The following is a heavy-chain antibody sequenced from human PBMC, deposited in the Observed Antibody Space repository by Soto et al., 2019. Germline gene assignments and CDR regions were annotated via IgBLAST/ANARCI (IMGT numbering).Heavy chain of an antibody. Sequence: GGSLRLSCAASGFTFSSYAMSWVRQAPGKGLEWVSAISGSGGSTYYADSVKGRFTISRDNSKNTLYLQMNCLRAEDTAVYYCAKDDNYDFWSGSFDYWGQGTLVTVSS. CDR1: GFTFSSYA. V-gene: IGHV3-23*01. D-gene: IGHD3-3*01. CDR3: AKDDNYDFWSGSFDY. J-gene: IGHJ4*02. CDR2: ISGSGGST.